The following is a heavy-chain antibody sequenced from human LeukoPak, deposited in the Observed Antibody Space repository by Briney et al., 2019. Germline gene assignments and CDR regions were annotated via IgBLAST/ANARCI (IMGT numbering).Heavy chain of an antibody. V-gene: IGHV3-21*01. D-gene: IGHD3-3*01. J-gene: IGHJ4*02. CDR3: ARARYDFWSTATLSGPIGHPPDY. CDR2: ISTSSSYI. Sequence: GGSLRLSCAASGFTFSSYSMDWVRQAPGKGLEWVSSISTSSSYIYYADSVKGRFTISRDNAKNSLYLQMNSLRAEDTAVYYCARARYDFWSTATLSGPIGHPPDYWGQGTLVTVAS. CDR1: GFTFSSYS.